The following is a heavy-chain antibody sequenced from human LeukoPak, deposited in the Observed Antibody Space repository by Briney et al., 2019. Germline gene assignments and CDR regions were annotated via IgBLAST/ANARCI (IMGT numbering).Heavy chain of an antibody. CDR2: IYYSGST. CDR1: GGSISSYY. CDR3: ARHGSHYDYVWGSYRSGYYFDY. J-gene: IGHJ4*02. D-gene: IGHD3-16*02. V-gene: IGHV4-59*08. Sequence: SETLSLTCTVSGGSISSYYWSWIRQPPGKGLEWIGYIYYSGSTNYNPSLKSRVTISVDTSKNQFSLKLSSVTAADTAVYYCARHGSHYDYVWGSYRSGYYFDYWGQGTLVTVSS.